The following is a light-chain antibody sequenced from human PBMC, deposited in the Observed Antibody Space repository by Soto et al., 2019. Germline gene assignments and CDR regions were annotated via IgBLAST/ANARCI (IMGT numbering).Light chain of an antibody. CDR3: QQSYTTPFT. J-gene: IGKJ3*01. CDR1: QSISTY. V-gene: IGKV1-39*01. CDR2: AAS. Sequence: DIQMTQSPSSLSASVGDRVTVTCRASQSISTYLYWYQQKPGKAPKLLIYAASSLETGVPSRFSGSGSGTDFTLTISSLHPEDFATYFCQQSYTTPFTFGPGTKVDIK.